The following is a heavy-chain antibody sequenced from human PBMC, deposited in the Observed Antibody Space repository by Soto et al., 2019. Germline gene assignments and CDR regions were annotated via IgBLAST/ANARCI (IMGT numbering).Heavy chain of an antibody. J-gene: IGHJ6*02. CDR2: IYSGDNT. V-gene: IGHV3-53*02. CDR1: GFTISNNY. D-gene: IGHD3-22*01. CDR3: VKPRLGDSGGYDYGMDV. Sequence: EVQLVETGGGLIQPGGSLRLSCAASGFTISNNYMSWVRQAPGKGLEWVSVIYSGDNTHNTRYVDSVKGRFTISRDNSKNMLYLQLNILRAEDTAIYYCVKPRLGDSGGYDYGMDVWGQGTTVTVSS.